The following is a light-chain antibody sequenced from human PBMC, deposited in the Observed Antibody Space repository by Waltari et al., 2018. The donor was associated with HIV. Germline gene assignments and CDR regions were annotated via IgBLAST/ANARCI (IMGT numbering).Light chain of an antibody. CDR1: QSVSSN. CDR2: DAS. CDR3: QHYNDWPIT. V-gene: IGKV3-15*01. Sequence: EIVMTQSPATLSVSPGERATLSCRASQSVSSNLAWYQQIPGHAPRLLIYDASTRATGSPARFSGSGSGTEFTLTISSLQSEDFAIYYCQHYNDWPITFGQGTRLEIK. J-gene: IGKJ5*01.